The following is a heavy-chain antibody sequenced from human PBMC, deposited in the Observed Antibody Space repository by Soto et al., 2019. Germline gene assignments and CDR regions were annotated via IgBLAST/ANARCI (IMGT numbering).Heavy chain of an antibody. CDR2: ISHDGINK. J-gene: IGHJ5*02. D-gene: IGHD6-19*01. Sequence: QVRLVESGGGVVQPGRSLRLSCTASGFSFSSYAMYWFRQPPGKGLEWVAVISHDGINKHYADSVKGRVTVSRDNSNPPLDLELNSLRGEDKANYYCARDMYSSDYFVKWFEPWGQGTLVTVSS. CDR3: ARDMYSSDYFVKWFEP. CDR1: GFSFSSYA. V-gene: IGHV3-30-3*01.